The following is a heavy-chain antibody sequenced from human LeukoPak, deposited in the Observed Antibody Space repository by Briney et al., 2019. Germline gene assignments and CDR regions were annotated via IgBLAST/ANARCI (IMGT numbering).Heavy chain of an antibody. V-gene: IGHV3-43*02. Sequence: GGSLRLSCAVSGFTFDDYAMHWVRQAPGKGLEWVSLISGDGVRTYYADYVKGRFTISRDNSKNSLYLQMISLRSEDTALYYCAKAGGSYSYNCFDPWGQGTLVTVSS. CDR2: ISGDGVRT. J-gene: IGHJ5*02. CDR1: GFTFDDYA. CDR3: AKAGGSYSYNCFDP. D-gene: IGHD3-10*01.